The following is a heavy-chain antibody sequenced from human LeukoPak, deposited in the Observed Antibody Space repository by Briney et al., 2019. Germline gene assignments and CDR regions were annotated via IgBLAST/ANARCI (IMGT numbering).Heavy chain of an antibody. Sequence: SETLSLTCTVSGCSISSYYWSWIRQPPGKGREWIGYIYYSGSTNYNPSLKSRVTISVDTSKNQFSLKLSSVTAADTAVYYCARVAGVVVVAATTAFDIWGQGTMVTVSS. D-gene: IGHD2-15*01. V-gene: IGHV4-59*01. CDR1: GCSISSYY. J-gene: IGHJ3*02. CDR2: IYYSGST. CDR3: ARVAGVVVVAATTAFDI.